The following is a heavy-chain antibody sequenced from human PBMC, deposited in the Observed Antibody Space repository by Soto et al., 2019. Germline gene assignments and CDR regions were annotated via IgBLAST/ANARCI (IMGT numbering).Heavy chain of an antibody. J-gene: IGHJ3*02. D-gene: IGHD6-19*01. CDR3: AKTANGWFSAFDI. CDR1: GFTFSSYA. Sequence: EVQLLESGVGLVQPGGSLRLSCAASGFTFSSYAMSWVRQAPGKGLEWVSAISGSGGTTYYADSVKGRFTFSSDNSKNTLYLQMNSLRAEATAVYYCAKTANGWFSAFDIWGQGTMVTVSS. V-gene: IGHV3-23*01. CDR2: ISGSGGTT.